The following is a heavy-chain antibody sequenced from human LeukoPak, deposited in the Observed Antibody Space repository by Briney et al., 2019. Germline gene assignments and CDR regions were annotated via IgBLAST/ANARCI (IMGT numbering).Heavy chain of an antibody. CDR2: IKQDGSKK. CDR3: AKWGPYCVGDYCPALDS. V-gene: IGHV3-7*01. Sequence: GGSLRLSCAASGFTFSNYWMSWVRQAPGKGLEWVANIKQDGSKKRYADSVKGRFTISRDNAKESLYLQLNSLRAEDTAVYYCAKWGPYCVGDYCPALDSWGPGTLVTVSS. D-gene: IGHD2-21*02. J-gene: IGHJ4*02. CDR1: GFTFSNYW.